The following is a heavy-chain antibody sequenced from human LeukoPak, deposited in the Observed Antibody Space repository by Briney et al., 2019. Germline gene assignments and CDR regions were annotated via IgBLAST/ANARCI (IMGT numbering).Heavy chain of an antibody. Sequence: GGSLRLSCGASGFTFSSYSMNWVRQAPGKGLEWVSYISSSSSTIYYADSVKGRFTISRDNAKKSLYLQMNSLRDEDTAVYYCARRYGDYEGSFECWGQGTLVTVSS. CDR2: ISSSSSTI. J-gene: IGHJ4*02. V-gene: IGHV3-48*02. D-gene: IGHD4-17*01. CDR1: GFTFSSYS. CDR3: ARRYGDYEGSFEC.